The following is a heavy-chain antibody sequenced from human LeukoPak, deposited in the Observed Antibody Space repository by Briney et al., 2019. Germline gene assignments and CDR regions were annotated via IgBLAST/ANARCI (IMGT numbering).Heavy chain of an antibody. CDR3: ARDKSDFWSGTNYYYYMDV. CDR1: GYTFTGYY. CDR2: INPNSGGT. Sequence: ASVKVSCRASGYTFTGYYMHWVRQAPGQGLEWMGWINPNSGGTNYAQKFQGRVTMTRDTSISTAYMELSRLRSDDTAVYYCARDKSDFWSGTNYYYYMDVWGKGTTVTVSS. D-gene: IGHD3-3*01. V-gene: IGHV1-2*02. J-gene: IGHJ6*03.